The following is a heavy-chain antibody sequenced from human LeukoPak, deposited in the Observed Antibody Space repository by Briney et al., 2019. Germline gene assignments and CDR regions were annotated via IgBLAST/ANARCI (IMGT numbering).Heavy chain of an antibody. CDR3: ARSEVGYCSSTSCSLFDY. V-gene: IGHV5-51*01. CDR2: IYPGDSDT. Sequence: GESLKISCKGSGYSFTSYWIGWVRQMPGKGLEWTGIIYPGDSDTRYSPSFQGQVTISADKSISTAYLQWSSLKASDTAMYYCARSEVGYCSSTSCSLFDYWGQGTLVTVSS. D-gene: IGHD2-2*01. J-gene: IGHJ4*02. CDR1: GYSFTSYW.